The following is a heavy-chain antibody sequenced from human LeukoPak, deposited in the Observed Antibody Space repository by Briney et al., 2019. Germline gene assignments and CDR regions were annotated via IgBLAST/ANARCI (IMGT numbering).Heavy chain of an antibody. D-gene: IGHD2-2*01. V-gene: IGHV3-23*01. CDR1: GFTFSSYA. CDR3: AKDPGVVPAHYFGY. Sequence: GGSLRLSCAASGFTFSSYAMNWVRQAPGKGLEWVSGTGSTGVSTFYADSVKGRFTVSRDTSKNTLSLQMNSLRAEDTAVYYCAKDPGVVPAHYFGYWGERTLVTVSS. J-gene: IGHJ4*02. CDR2: TGSTGVST.